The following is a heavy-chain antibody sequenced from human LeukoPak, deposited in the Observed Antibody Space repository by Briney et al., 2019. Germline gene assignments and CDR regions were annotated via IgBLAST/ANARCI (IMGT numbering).Heavy chain of an antibody. CDR3: ARHYCSSTSCYLD. J-gene: IGHJ4*02. V-gene: IGHV3-21*01. D-gene: IGHD2-2*01. CDR1: GFTFSSYS. CDR2: ISSSSSYI. Sequence: GGSLRLSCAASGFTFSSYSMNWVRQAPGKGLEWVSSISSSSSYIYYADSVKGRFTISRDNAKNSLYLQMNSLRAEDTAVYYCARHYCSSTSCYLDWGQGTLVAVSS.